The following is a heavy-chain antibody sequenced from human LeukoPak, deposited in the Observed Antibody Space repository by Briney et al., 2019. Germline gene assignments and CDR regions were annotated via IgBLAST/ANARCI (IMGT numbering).Heavy chain of an antibody. J-gene: IGHJ4*02. Sequence: GESLKISCKASGYKFTNYWIGWVRQMPGKGLDWMTIIYPGDSETRYSPSFQGQVTISAAKSIDTIYLQWNTLKASDTAMYYCARALRTGQGDYVPVLWGQGTLVTVSS. CDR2: IYPGDSET. V-gene: IGHV5-51*01. D-gene: IGHD3-10*02. CDR3: ARALRTGQGDYVPVL. CDR1: GYKFTNYW.